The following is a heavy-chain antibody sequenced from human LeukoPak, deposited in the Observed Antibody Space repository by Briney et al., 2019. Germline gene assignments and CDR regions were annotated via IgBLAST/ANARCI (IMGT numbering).Heavy chain of an antibody. CDR3: ARSFTQLWPLDH. J-gene: IGHJ4*02. D-gene: IGHD5-18*01. CDR2: IIPIFGTA. Sequence: GSSLKVSCKASGGTFSSYAISWVRQAPGQGLEWMGGIIPIFGTANYAQKFQGRVTITADESTSTAYMELSSLRSEDTAVYYCARSFTQLWPLDHWGQGTLVTVSS. CDR1: GGTFSSYA. V-gene: IGHV1-69*01.